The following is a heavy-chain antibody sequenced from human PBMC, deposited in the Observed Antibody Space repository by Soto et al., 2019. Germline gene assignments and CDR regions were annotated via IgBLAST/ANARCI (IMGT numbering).Heavy chain of an antibody. V-gene: IGHV3-21*01. J-gene: IGHJ6*02. CDR3: ARDRVDDYGDYGYYYYGMDV. CDR1: GFTFSSYS. D-gene: IGHD4-17*01. Sequence: EVQLVESGGGLVKPGGSLRLSCAASGFTFSSYSMNWVRQAPGKGLEWVSSISSSSSYIYYADSVKGRFTISRDNAKNSLYLQMNSLRAEDTAVYYCARDRVDDYGDYGYYYYGMDVWGQGTTVTVSS. CDR2: ISSSSSYI.